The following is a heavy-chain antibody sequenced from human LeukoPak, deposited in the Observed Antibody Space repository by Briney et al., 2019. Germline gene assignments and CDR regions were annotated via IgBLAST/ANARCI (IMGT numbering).Heavy chain of an antibody. CDR3: ARASPGAARPFQH. J-gene: IGHJ1*01. Sequence: PGGSLRLSCAASGFTFSSYWMHWVRQAPGKGLVWVSRINSDGSSTSYADSVKGRFTISRDNAKNTLYLQMNSLRAEDTAVYHCARASPGAARPFQHWGQGTLVTVSS. CDR2: INSDGSST. D-gene: IGHD6-6*01. CDR1: GFTFSSYW. V-gene: IGHV3-74*01.